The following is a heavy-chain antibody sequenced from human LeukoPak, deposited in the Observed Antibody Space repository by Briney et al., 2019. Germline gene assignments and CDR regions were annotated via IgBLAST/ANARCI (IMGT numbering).Heavy chain of an antibody. CDR1: GGSFSGYY. V-gene: IGHV4-34*01. CDR3: ASRGRYFWSGYYRGLDY. CDR2: INHSGST. J-gene: IGHJ4*02. D-gene: IGHD3-3*01. Sequence: SETLSLTCAVYGGSFSGYYWSWIRQPPGKGLEWIGEINHSGSTNYNPSLKSRVTISVDTSKNQFSLKLSSVTAADTAVYYCASRGRYFWSGYYRGLDYWGQGTLVTVSS.